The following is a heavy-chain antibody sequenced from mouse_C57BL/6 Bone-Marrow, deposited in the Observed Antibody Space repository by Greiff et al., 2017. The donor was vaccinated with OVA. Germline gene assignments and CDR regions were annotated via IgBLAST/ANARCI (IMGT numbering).Heavy chain of an antibody. J-gene: IGHJ2*01. CDR1: GFTFSDYG. D-gene: IGHD2-3*01. Sequence: DVQLVESGGGLVQPGGSLKLSCAASGFTFSDYGMAWVRQAPRKGPEWVAFISNLAYSIYYADTVTGRFTISRENAKNTLYLEMSSLRSEDTAMYYCARHDGRYFDYWGQGTTLTVSS. CDR2: ISNLAYSI. V-gene: IGHV5-15*01. CDR3: ARHDGRYFDY.